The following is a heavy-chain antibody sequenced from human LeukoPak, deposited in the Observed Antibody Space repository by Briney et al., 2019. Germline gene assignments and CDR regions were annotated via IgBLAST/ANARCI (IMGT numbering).Heavy chain of an antibody. CDR1: GGSISSGGYY. V-gene: IGHV4-61*05. CDR2: IYYTGST. D-gene: IGHD6-25*01. CDR3: VRHGESGRHHSYFDY. Sequence: SETLSLTCTVSGGSISSGGYYWGWIRQSTGKGLEWIGYIYYTGSTNYNSSLKSRVAISVDTSKNQFSLKVSSVTAGDTAIYYCVRHGESGRHHSYFDYWGQGTLVTVSS. J-gene: IGHJ4*02.